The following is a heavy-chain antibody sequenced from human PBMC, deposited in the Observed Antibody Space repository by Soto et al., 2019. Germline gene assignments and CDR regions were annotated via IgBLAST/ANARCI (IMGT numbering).Heavy chain of an antibody. D-gene: IGHD2-2*01. V-gene: IGHV1-69*02. J-gene: IGHJ4*02. Sequence: QVHLVQAGAEVKKPGSSVKVSCRASGGTFNRYSISWVRQAPGQGLEWTGRIIPMFGITNYAQKFQGRVMITADKSANTAYMEVSGLRSEDTAMYYCATFYEGDCTTTTCYGDFYYWGQGTLVTVSS. CDR1: GGTFNRYS. CDR2: IIPMFGIT. CDR3: ATFYEGDCTTTTCYGDFYY.